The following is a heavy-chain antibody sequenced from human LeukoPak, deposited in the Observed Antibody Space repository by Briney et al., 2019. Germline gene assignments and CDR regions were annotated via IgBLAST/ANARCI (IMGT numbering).Heavy chain of an antibody. CDR1: GFTVSSNY. CDR3: ARGGVHSSFDY. Sequence: PGGSLRLSCAASGFTVSSNYMSGVRQAPGKGLEWVSVIDSGGSTFYADSVKGRFTVSRDNSKNTLYLQMDSLRAEDTAVYYCARGGVHSSFDYWGQGTLVTVSS. D-gene: IGHD3-10*01. V-gene: IGHV3-66*01. J-gene: IGHJ4*02. CDR2: IDSGGST.